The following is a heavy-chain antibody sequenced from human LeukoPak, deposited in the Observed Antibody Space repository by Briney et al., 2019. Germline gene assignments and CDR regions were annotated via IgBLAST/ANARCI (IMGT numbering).Heavy chain of an antibody. CDR2: ISSSGNNI. V-gene: IGHV3-48*03. CDR3: ARDRFRTIFHAFDY. CDR1: GFTFSSYE. D-gene: IGHD3-9*01. Sequence: PGGSLRLSCAASGFTFSSYEMNWVRQAPGKGLEWVSYISSSGNNIYHADSVKGRFTISRDNAKNSLYLQMNSLRAEDTAVYYCARDRFRTIFHAFDYWGQGTPVTVSS. J-gene: IGHJ4*02.